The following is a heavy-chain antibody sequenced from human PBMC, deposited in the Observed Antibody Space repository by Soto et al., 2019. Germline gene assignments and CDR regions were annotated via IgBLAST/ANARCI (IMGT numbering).Heavy chain of an antibody. V-gene: IGHV1-69*06. CDR1: GGTFSSYA. D-gene: IGHD3-22*01. J-gene: IGHJ4*02. CDR2: IIPIFGTA. CDR3: ARVGYYYDSSGYYSGY. Sequence: QVQLVQSGAEVKKPGSSVKVSCKASGGTFSSYAISWVRQAPGQGLEWMGGIIPIFGTANYAQKFQGRVTITADKSTSTAYMELSSLRSEDTAVYYCARVGYYYDSSGYYSGYWGQGTLVTVSS.